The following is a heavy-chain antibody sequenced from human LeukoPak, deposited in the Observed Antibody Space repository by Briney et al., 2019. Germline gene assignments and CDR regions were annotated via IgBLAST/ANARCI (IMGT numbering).Heavy chain of an antibody. CDR2: ISSRSSYI. D-gene: IGHD6-19*01. Sequence: GGSLRLSCAASGFTFSSYSMNWVRQAPGKGLEWVSSISSRSSYIYYADSVKGRFTISRDNAKNSLYLQVNSLRAEDTAVYYCARGQWLALRGVDYWGQGTLVTVSS. J-gene: IGHJ4*02. V-gene: IGHV3-21*04. CDR1: GFTFSSYS. CDR3: ARGQWLALRGVDY.